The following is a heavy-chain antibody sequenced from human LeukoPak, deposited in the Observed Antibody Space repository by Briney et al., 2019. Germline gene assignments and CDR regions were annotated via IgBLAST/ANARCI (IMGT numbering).Heavy chain of an antibody. J-gene: IGHJ6*03. CDR2: IYTSGST. CDR1: GGSISSYY. Sequence: SETLSLTCTVSGGSISSYYWSWIRQPPGKGLEWIGYIYTSGSTNYNPSLKSRVTISVDTSKNQFSLKLSSVTAADTAVYYCARHGAYYDFWSGPKYYYYYMDVWGKGTTVTVSS. V-gene: IGHV4-4*09. CDR3: ARHGAYYDFWSGPKYYYYYMDV. D-gene: IGHD3-3*01.